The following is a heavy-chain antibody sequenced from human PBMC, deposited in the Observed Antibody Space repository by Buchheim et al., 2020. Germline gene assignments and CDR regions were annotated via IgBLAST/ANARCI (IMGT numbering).Heavy chain of an antibody. D-gene: IGHD2/OR15-2a*01. Sequence: EVQLVESGGGLVKPGGSLRLSCAASGFIVSGYSMNWVRQAPGKGLEWVSSISSTNAYMHYADSVKGRFTISRDNANTSLYLQMRSLRAEDTAVYYCARLNRAMALDYWGQG. CDR3: ARLNRAMALDY. CDR2: ISSTNAYM. J-gene: IGHJ4*02. V-gene: IGHV3-21*01. CDR1: GFIVSGYS.